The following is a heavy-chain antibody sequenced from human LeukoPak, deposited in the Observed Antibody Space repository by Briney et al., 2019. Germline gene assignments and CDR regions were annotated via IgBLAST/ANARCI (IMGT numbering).Heavy chain of an antibody. J-gene: IGHJ4*02. V-gene: IGHV4-34*01. D-gene: IGHD6-13*01. Sequence: SETLSLTCAVYGGSFSGYYWSWIRQPPGKGLEWIGEINHSGSTNYNPSLKSRVTISVDTSKNQFSLKLSSVTAADTAVYYCARSARRYSSSPFDYWGQGTLVTVSS. CDR2: INHSGST. CDR1: GGSFSGYY. CDR3: ARSARRYSSSPFDY.